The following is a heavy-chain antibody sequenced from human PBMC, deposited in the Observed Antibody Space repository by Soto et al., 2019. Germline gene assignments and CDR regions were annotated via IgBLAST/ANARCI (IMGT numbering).Heavy chain of an antibody. Sequence: GALRLSGSAARVNFSNYSMSWVRQAPGKGLDWVSLIIATGGGTYYADSVKGRFTISRDNSHNTLYLQVHSLTAEDTAVYYWAEDGQAGGISGLYFAFRGQGAQVTVSS. D-gene: IGHD3-16*01. CDR3: AEDGQAGGISGLYFAF. V-gene: IGHV3-23*01. CDR1: RVNFSNYS. CDR2: IIATGGGT. J-gene: IGHJ4*02.